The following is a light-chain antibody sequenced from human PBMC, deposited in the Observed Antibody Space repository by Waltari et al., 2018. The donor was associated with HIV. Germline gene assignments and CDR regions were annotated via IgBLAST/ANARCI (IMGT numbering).Light chain of an antibody. J-gene: IGLJ1*01. Sequence: QSALTQPASVSGSPGQSITISCTGTSSDVGGHNYVSWYQQHQGKAPTLLIYEVSNRPSGVSNRFCGSKSGNTASMTISGLQAEDEANYYCNSYRSSTPPCVFGPGTKVTVL. CDR1: SSDVGGHNY. CDR3: NSYRSSTPPCV. V-gene: IGLV2-14*01. CDR2: EVS.